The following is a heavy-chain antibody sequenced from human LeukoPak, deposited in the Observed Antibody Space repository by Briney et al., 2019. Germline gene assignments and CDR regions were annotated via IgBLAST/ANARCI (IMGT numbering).Heavy chain of an antibody. CDR2: ISYDGSNK. CDR3: ARGGSGWPYYFDY. Sequence: GGSLRLSCAASGFTFSSYAMHWVRQAPGKGLEWVAVISYDGSNKYYADSVKGRFTISRDNSKNTLYLQMNSLRAEDTAVYYCARGGSGWPYYFDYWGQGTLDTVSS. V-gene: IGHV3-30-3*01. J-gene: IGHJ4*02. D-gene: IGHD6-19*01. CDR1: GFTFSSYA.